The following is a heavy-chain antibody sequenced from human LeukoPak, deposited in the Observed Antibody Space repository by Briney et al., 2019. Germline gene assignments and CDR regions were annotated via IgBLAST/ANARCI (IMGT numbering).Heavy chain of an antibody. Sequence: PSETLSLTCAVYGGSFSGYYWSWIRQPPGKGLEWIGEINHSGSTNYNPSLKSRVTISVDTSKNQFSLKLSSVTAADTAVYYCARGGASITIFGVVIPLFDPWGQGTLVTVSS. V-gene: IGHV4-34*01. J-gene: IGHJ5*02. CDR1: GGSFSGYY. CDR3: ARGGASITIFGVVIPLFDP. D-gene: IGHD3-3*01. CDR2: INHSGST.